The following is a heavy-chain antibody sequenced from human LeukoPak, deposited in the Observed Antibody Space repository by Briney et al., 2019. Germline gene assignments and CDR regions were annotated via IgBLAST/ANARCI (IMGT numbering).Heavy chain of an antibody. Sequence: GGTLRLSCAASGFTVSSNYMSWVRQAPGKGLEWVSVIYSGGSTYYADSVKGRFTISRDNSKNTLYLQMNSLRAEDTAVYYCASHIITMVRGVQNWFDPWGQGTLVTVSS. CDR1: GFTVSSNY. D-gene: IGHD3-10*01. CDR2: IYSGGST. CDR3: ASHIITMVRGVQNWFDP. V-gene: IGHV3-53*01. J-gene: IGHJ5*02.